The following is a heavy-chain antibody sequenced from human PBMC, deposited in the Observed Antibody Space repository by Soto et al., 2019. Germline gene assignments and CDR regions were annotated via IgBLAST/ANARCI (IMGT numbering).Heavy chain of an antibody. CDR3: ARGGSVYYYYGMDV. CDR2: IYYSGST. Sequence: QVQLQESGPGLVKPSETLSLTCTVSGGSISSYYWSWIRQPPGKGLEWIGYIYYSGSTNYNPSLKSRVTISVDTSKNQFSLKLSSVTAADTAVYYCARGGSVYYYYGMDVWGQGTTVTVSS. CDR1: GGSISSYY. D-gene: IGHD2-15*01. V-gene: IGHV4-59*01. J-gene: IGHJ6*02.